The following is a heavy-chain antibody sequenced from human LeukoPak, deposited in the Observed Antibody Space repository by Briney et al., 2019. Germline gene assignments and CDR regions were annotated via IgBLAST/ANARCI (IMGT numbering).Heavy chain of an antibody. D-gene: IGHD6-13*01. J-gene: IGHJ4*02. CDR3: ARDGIAAAGIRGFYGY. Sequence: GGSLRLSCAASGFTFSSYWMHWVRQAPGKGLVWVSRINSDGSSTSYADSVKGRFTISRDNAKSTLYLQMNSLRAEDTAVYYCARDGIAAAGIRGFYGYWGQGTLVTVSS. CDR1: GFTFSSYW. V-gene: IGHV3-74*01. CDR2: INSDGSST.